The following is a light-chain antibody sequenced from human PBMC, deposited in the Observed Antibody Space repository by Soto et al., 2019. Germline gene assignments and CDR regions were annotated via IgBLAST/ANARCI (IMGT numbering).Light chain of an antibody. CDR2: EVS. CDR3: SSYTSSSTPYV. V-gene: IGLV2-14*01. J-gene: IGLJ1*01. CDR1: SSDVGGYNY. Sequence: QSALTQPASVSGSPGQSITISCTGTSSDVGGYNYVSWYQQHPVKAPKLKIYEVSNRPSGVSNRFSGSNSGNTASLTISGLQAEDEADYYCSSYTSSSTPYVFETGTKLTVL.